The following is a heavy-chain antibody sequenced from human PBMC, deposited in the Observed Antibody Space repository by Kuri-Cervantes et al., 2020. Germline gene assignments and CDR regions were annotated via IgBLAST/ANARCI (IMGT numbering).Heavy chain of an antibody. J-gene: IGHJ4*02. Sequence: GSLRLSCAVSGFTVGRYSIHWVRQAPGKGLEWVANIKQDGSEKYYVDSVKGRFTISRDNAKNSLYLQMNSLRDEDTAVYYCARARDSSGLNTLDYWGQGTLVTVSS. CDR2: IKQDGSEK. V-gene: IGHV3-7*01. CDR3: ARARDSSGLNTLDY. D-gene: IGHD3-22*01. CDR1: GFTVGRYS.